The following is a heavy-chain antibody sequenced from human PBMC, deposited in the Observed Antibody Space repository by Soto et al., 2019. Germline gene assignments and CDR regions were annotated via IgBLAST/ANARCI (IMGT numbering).Heavy chain of an antibody. Sequence: PGGSLRLSCAASGFTFSSYSMNWVRQAPGKGLEWVSYISSSSSTIYYADSVKGRFTISRDNAKNSLYLQMNSLRAEDTAVYYCARERRALKDRCLDYWGQGTLVTVSS. CDR3: ARERRALKDRCLDY. D-gene: IGHD1-26*01. J-gene: IGHJ4*02. CDR1: GFTFSSYS. CDR2: ISSSSSTI. V-gene: IGHV3-48*01.